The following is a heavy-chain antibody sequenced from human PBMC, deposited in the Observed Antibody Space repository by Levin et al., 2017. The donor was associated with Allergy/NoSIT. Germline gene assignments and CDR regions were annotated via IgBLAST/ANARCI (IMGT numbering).Heavy chain of an antibody. CDR1: GFSFSDYW. CDR3: ASPYSSDWVFDL. V-gene: IGHV3-7*01. Sequence: HPGESLKISCVAPGFSFSDYWLTWVRQAPGKGLEWVANIKPDGSEKYYADSVTGRFNISRDNAQNSLYLQMKYLSAEDTAVYYCASPYSSDWVFDLWGPGTMVTVSS. CDR2: IKPDGSEK. J-gene: IGHJ3*01. D-gene: IGHD6-19*01.